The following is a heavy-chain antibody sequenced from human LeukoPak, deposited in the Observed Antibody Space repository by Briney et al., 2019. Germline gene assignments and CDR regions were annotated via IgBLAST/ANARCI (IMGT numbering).Heavy chain of an antibody. CDR2: ISYDGSNK. J-gene: IGHJ6*02. V-gene: IGHV3-30*18. D-gene: IGHD5-18*01. CDR3: AKDRIGGGYSYGYRYYYGMDV. Sequence: PGRSLRLSCAASGFTFSSYGMHWVRQAPGKGLEWVAVISYDGSNKYYADSVKGRFTISRDNSKNTLYLQMNSLRAEDTAVYYCAKDRIGGGYSYGYRYYYGMDVWGQGTMVTVSS. CDR1: GFTFSSYG.